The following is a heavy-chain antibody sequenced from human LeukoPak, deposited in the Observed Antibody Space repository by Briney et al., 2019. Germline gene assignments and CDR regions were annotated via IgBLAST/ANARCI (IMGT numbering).Heavy chain of an antibody. J-gene: IGHJ4*01. CDR2: ISGSGHDI. Sequence: PGGSLRLSCVDSGFSFSDSYMTWIRHTPGKGLESLAYISGSGHDIYYTDSVKGRFTISRDNAKDSLYLQMNGLRPEDTALYYCSTDPRLLIYWGHGTLVTVSS. D-gene: IGHD2-8*01. CDR1: GFSFSDSY. V-gene: IGHV3-11*01. CDR3: STDPRLLIY.